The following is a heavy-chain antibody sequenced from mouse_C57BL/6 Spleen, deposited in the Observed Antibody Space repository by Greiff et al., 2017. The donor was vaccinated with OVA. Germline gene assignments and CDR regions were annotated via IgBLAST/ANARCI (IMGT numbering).Heavy chain of an antibody. Sequence: EVQGVESGGGLVQPGGSLKLSCAASGFTFSDYYMYWVRQTPEKRLEWVAYISNGGGNTYYPDTVKGRFTISRDNAKNTLYLQMSRLKSEDTAMYYCARLGNYYGSSFDSWGQGTTLTVSS. CDR2: ISNGGGNT. D-gene: IGHD1-1*01. J-gene: IGHJ2*01. CDR3: ARLGNYYGSSFDS. CDR1: GFTFSDYY. V-gene: IGHV5-12*01.